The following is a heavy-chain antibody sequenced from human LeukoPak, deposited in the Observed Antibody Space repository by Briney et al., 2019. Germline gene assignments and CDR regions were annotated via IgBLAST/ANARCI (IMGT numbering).Heavy chain of an antibody. CDR2: IIHSGRT. J-gene: IGHJ6*03. CDR1: GGSFSDYH. CDR3: ARGHLVVVPAAQRAYSYMDV. Sequence: PSETLSLTCAVCGGSFSDYHWNWIRQTPGKGLEWIGEIIHSGRTNYKSSLKSRVTISLDTSKNQFSLKLSSVTAADTAVYYCARGHLVVVPAAQRAYSYMDVWGNGTTVTVSS. D-gene: IGHD2-2*01. V-gene: IGHV4-34*01.